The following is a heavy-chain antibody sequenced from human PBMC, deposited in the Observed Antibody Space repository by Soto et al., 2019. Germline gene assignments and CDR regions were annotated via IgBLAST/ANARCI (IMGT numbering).Heavy chain of an antibody. CDR3: TTDSYCSSTSCYVDAFDI. CDR1: GFTFSNAW. Sequence: GGSLRLSCAASGFTFSNAWMSWVRQAPGKGLEWVGRIKSKTDGRTADYAEPVKGRLTISRDDSKNTLYLQMNSLKTEDTAVYYCTTDSYCSSTSCYVDAFDIWGQGTMVTVSS. V-gene: IGHV3-15*01. CDR2: IKSKTDGRTA. J-gene: IGHJ3*02. D-gene: IGHD2-2*01.